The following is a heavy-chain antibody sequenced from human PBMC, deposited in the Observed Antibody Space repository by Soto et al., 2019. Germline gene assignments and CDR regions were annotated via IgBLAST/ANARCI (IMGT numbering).Heavy chain of an antibody. CDR3: ARLGCSGGSCYSAYYYGMDV. CDR1: GGSISSYY. CDR2: IYYSGST. D-gene: IGHD2-15*01. Sequence: QVQLQESGPGLVKPSETLSLTCTVSGGSISSYYWSWIRQPPGKGLEWIGYIYYSGSTNYNPSLKRRVTTSVDASQTQFSLKLSSVTAADTAVYYCARLGCSGGSCYSAYYYGMDVWGQGTTVTVSS. V-gene: IGHV4-59*08. J-gene: IGHJ6*02.